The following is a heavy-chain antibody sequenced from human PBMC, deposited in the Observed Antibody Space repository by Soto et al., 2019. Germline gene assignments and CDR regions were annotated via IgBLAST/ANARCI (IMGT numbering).Heavy chain of an antibody. CDR1: GYTFTGYY. Sequence: ASVEVSCKASGYTFTGYYMHWVRQAPGQGLEWMGWINPNSGGTNYAQKFQGRVTMTRDTSISTAYMELSRLRSDDTAVYYCARNYDYVWGSYRKGYFDYWGQGTLVTVSS. J-gene: IGHJ4*02. V-gene: IGHV1-2*02. CDR3: ARNYDYVWGSYRKGYFDY. CDR2: INPNSGGT. D-gene: IGHD3-16*02.